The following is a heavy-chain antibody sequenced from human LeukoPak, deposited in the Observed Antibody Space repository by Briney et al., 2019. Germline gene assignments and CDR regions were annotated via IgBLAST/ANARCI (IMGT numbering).Heavy chain of an antibody. D-gene: IGHD6-19*01. CDR1: GGSVSSPTYY. Sequence: SETLSLTCTVSGGSVSSPTYYWGWTRQPPGKGLEWIGTIFYSGNTYYNPSLKTRVTISIDTSKNHFSLKLSSVTAADTAVYYCARDAVGDAFDIWGQGTMVTVSS. V-gene: IGHV4-39*02. CDR3: ARDAVGDAFDI. J-gene: IGHJ3*02. CDR2: IFYSGNT.